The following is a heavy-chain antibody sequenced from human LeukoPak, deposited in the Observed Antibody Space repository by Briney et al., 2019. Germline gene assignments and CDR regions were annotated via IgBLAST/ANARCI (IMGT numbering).Heavy chain of an antibody. J-gene: IGHJ6*03. CDR1: GFTFSSYS. Sequence: GGSRRLSCAASGFTFSSYSMNWVRQAQGKGLEWVSYISSSSSTIYYADSVKGRFTIFRDNAKNSLYLQMNSLRAEDTAVYYCARDSAVVTAIHYYYYYMDVWGKGTTVTISS. CDR2: ISSSSSTI. D-gene: IGHD2-21*02. V-gene: IGHV3-48*01. CDR3: ARDSAVVTAIHYYYYYMDV.